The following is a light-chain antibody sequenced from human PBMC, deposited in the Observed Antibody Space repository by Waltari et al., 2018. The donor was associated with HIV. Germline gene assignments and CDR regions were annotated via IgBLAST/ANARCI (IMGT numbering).Light chain of an antibody. V-gene: IGLV2-14*03. J-gene: IGLJ3*02. CDR2: NVD. CDR3: GSYTSTTPLEGV. CDR1: SPALGDFTL. Sequence: QSALTQPASVSGSPGQSITISCVGTSPALGDFTLVSWYQQRPGEAPKLLVYNVDTRPSGVSARFSGAKSGNTASLTISGLQAEDEAEYFCGSYTSTTPLEGVFGGGTKVTV.